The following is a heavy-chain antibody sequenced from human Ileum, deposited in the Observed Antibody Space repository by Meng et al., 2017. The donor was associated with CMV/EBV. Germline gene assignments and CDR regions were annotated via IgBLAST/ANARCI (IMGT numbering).Heavy chain of an antibody. J-gene: IGHJ4*02. CDR1: GFSLKTSGEG. Sequence: QLTLKESRPTLVKPTQTPTLTCTFSGFSLKTSGEGVGWIRQPPGKALEWLAVIYWDDDKRYRSSLKSRLTITKDTSKNQVVLTMTNMDPVDTATYYCAHRARMTTYVGFDYWGQGTLVTVSS. CDR2: IYWDDDK. V-gene: IGHV2-5*02. D-gene: IGHD4-11*01. CDR3: AHRARMTTYVGFDY.